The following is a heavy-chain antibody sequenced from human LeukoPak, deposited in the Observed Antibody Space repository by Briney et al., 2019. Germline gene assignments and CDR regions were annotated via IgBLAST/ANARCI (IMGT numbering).Heavy chain of an antibody. D-gene: IGHD1-1*01. CDR1: GFTVSSNY. J-gene: IGHJ6*03. Sequence: GGSLRLSCAPSGFTVSSNYMGWVRQAPGKGLEWVSVIYSGGSTYYADSVKGRFTISRDNSKNTLYLQMNSLRAEDTAVYYCARPGVTGYYYMDVWGKGTTVTVSS. CDR2: IYSGGST. CDR3: ARPGVTGYYYMDV. V-gene: IGHV3-53*01.